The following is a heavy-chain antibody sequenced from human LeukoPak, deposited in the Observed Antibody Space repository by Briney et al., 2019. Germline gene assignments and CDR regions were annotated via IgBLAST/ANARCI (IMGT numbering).Heavy chain of an antibody. D-gene: IGHD1-26*01. J-gene: IGHJ4*02. Sequence: KPSETLSLTCTVSGGSISSYSWSWIRQPAGKGLEWIGRIYTSGSTNYNPSLKSRVTMPVDTSKNQFSLKLSSVTAADTAVYYCASSYSGSHPIFDYWGQGTLVTVSS. V-gene: IGHV4-4*07. CDR1: GGSISSYS. CDR3: ASSYSGSHPIFDY. CDR2: IYTSGST.